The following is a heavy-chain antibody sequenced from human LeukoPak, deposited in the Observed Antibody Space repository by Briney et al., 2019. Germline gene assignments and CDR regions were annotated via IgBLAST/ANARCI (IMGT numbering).Heavy chain of an antibody. CDR3: AKCKRRSSWYSHYFDY. CDR2: IRYDGSNK. J-gene: IGHJ4*02. D-gene: IGHD6-13*01. CDR1: GFTFSSYG. Sequence: PGGSLRLSCAASGFTFSSYGMHWVRQAPGKGLEWVAFIRYDGSNKYYADSVKGRFTISRDNSKNTLYLQMNRLRAEDTAVYYRAKCKRRSSWYSHYFDYWGQGTLVTVSS. V-gene: IGHV3-30*02.